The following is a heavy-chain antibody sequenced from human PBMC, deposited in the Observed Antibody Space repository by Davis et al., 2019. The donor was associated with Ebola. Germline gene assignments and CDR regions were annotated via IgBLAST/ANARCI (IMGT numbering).Heavy chain of an antibody. CDR2: IKSKTDGGTT. D-gene: IGHD1-1*01. CDR1: GFTFSNAW. J-gene: IGHJ4*02. CDR3: TRDSGGY. V-gene: IGHV3-15*07. Sequence: GESLKISCAASGFTFSNAWMNWVRQAPGKGLEWVGRIKSKTDGGTTDYAAPVKGRFTISRDDSKSIAYLQMNSLKTEDTAVYYCTRDSGGYWGQGTLVTVSS.